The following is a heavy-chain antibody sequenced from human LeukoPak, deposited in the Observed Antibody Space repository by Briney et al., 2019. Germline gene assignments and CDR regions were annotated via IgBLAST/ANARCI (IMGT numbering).Heavy chain of an antibody. D-gene: IGHD1/OR15-1a*01. J-gene: IGHJ4*02. CDR1: GGSFSGYY. CDR2: INHSGST. V-gene: IGHV4-34*01. Sequence: PSETLSLTCAVYGGSFSGYYWSWTRQPPGKGLEWIGEINHSGSTNYNPSLKSRVTISVDTSKNQFSLKLSSVTAADTAVYYCARSPRGTYFDYWGQGTLVTVSS. CDR3: ARSPRGTYFDY.